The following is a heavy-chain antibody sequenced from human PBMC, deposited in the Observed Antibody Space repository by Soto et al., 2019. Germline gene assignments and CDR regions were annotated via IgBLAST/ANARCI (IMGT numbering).Heavy chain of an antibody. J-gene: IGHJ6*02. Sequence: PGGSLRLSCAASGFTFSSYAMSWVRQAPGKGLEWVSAISGSGGSTYYAASVKGRFTISRENAKNSLYLQMNSLRAEDTAVYYCARGGLGYSHSRGFYYYYYGMDVWGQGTTVTVSS. V-gene: IGHV3-23*01. CDR3: ARGGLGYSHSRGFYYYYYGMDV. D-gene: IGHD2-15*01. CDR1: GFTFSSYA. CDR2: ISGSGGST.